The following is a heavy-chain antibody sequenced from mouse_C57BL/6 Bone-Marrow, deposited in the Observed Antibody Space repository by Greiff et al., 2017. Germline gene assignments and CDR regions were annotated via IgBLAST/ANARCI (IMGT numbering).Heavy chain of an antibody. CDR2: IYPGDGDT. CDR1: GYAFSSSW. CDR3: ARWEGSRGAWFAY. J-gene: IGHJ3*01. D-gene: IGHD6-1*01. V-gene: IGHV1-82*01. Sequence: QVQLQQSGPELVKPGASVKISCKASGYAFSSSWMNWVKQRPGKGLEWIGRIYPGDGDTNYNGKFKGKATLTADKSSSTAYMQLSSLTSEDSAVYFCARWEGSRGAWFAYWGQGTLVTVSA.